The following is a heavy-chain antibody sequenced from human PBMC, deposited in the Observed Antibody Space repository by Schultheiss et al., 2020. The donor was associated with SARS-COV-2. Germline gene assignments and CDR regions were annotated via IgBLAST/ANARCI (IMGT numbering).Heavy chain of an antibody. Sequence: GGSLRLSCSASGFTFSTYNMYWVRQAPGKGLEWVSYISTGSWTIYYADSVKGRFTISRDNAKNSLYLQMNSLRAEDTAVYYCAREGPDYGDYFSFGMDVWGQGTAVTVSS. J-gene: IGHJ6*02. V-gene: IGHV3-48*04. CDR2: ISTGSWTI. CDR3: AREGPDYGDYFSFGMDV. D-gene: IGHD4-17*01. CDR1: GFTFSTYN.